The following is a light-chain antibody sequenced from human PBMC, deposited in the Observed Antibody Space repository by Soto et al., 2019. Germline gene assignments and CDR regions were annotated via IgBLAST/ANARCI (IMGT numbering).Light chain of an antibody. CDR1: SSVVGGYNY. J-gene: IGLJ1*01. CDR2: DVS. V-gene: IGLV2-14*01. Sequence: QSVLTQPASVSGPPGQSITISCTGTSSVVGGYNYVSWYQQHPGKAPKLMIYDVSNRPSGVSNRFSGSKSGNTASLTISGLQAGDEADYYCSSYTSSSTLVFGTGTKVTVL. CDR3: SSYTSSSTLV.